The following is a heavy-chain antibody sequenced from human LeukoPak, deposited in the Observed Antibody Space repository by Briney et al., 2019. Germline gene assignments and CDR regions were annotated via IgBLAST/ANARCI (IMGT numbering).Heavy chain of an antibody. CDR1: GFTFDDYA. V-gene: IGHV3-9*01. Sequence: GGSLRLSCAASGFTFDDYAMHWVRQAPGKGLEWVSGISWNSNNIDYADSVKGRFTISRDNAKNSLYLQMNSLRAEDTALYFCAKDLGVITATGYFDYWGRGTLVTVSS. D-gene: IGHD6-13*01. CDR3: AKDLGVITATGYFDY. CDR2: ISWNSNNI. J-gene: IGHJ4*02.